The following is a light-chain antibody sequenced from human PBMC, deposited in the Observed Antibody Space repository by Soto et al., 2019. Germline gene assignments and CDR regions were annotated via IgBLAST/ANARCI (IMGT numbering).Light chain of an antibody. CDR3: TSYTSSGTYV. CDR1: SSDVGGYNY. Sequence: QSALTQPASVSGSPGQSITISCTGTSSDVGGYNYVSWHQQHPGKAPKLTIYDVSSRPSGVSNRFSASKSGNTASLTISGLQAEDEADYYCTSYTSSGTYVFGIGTKVTV. V-gene: IGLV2-14*01. J-gene: IGLJ1*01. CDR2: DVS.